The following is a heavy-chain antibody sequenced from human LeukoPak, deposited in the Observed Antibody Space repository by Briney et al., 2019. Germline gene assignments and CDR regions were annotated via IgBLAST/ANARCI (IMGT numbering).Heavy chain of an antibody. CDR2: IYYSGST. CDR3: AALWLGESYFDH. D-gene: IGHD3-10*01. Sequence: PSETLSLTCTVSGGSISSSSYYWGWIRQPPGKGLEWIGSIYYSGSTYYNPSLKSRVTISVDTSKNQFSLKLSSVTAADTAVYYCAALWLGESYFDHWGQGTLVTVSS. V-gene: IGHV4-39*01. CDR1: GGSISSSSYY. J-gene: IGHJ4*02.